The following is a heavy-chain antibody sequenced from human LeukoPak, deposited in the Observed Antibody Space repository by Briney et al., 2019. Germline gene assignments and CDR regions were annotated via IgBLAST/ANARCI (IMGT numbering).Heavy chain of an antibody. D-gene: IGHD5-12*01. Sequence: PGGSLRLSCAASGFTFSDYEMNWVRQAPGKGLEWVSYISSSASIIYYSDSVKGRFTISRDNSKNTLYLQMNSLRAEDTAVYYCARGPSGYHNTGGQGTLVTVSS. CDR3: ARGPSGYHNT. CDR2: ISSSASII. V-gene: IGHV3-48*03. CDR1: GFTFSDYE. J-gene: IGHJ4*02.